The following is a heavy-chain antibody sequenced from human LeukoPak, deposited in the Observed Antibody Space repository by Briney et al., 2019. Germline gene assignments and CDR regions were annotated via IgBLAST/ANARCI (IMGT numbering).Heavy chain of an antibody. J-gene: IGHJ4*02. V-gene: IGHV3-23*01. CDR2: ISGSGGST. Sequence: PGGSLRLSCAASGFTFKNYAMRWVRQAPGKGLEWVSAISGSGGSTYYTDSVKGRFTISRDNSKNTLYLQMNSLRAEDTAVYYCAKDGNYYYDSSGYSDYWGQGTLVTVSS. CDR1: GFTFKNYA. D-gene: IGHD3-22*01. CDR3: AKDGNYYYDSSGYSDY.